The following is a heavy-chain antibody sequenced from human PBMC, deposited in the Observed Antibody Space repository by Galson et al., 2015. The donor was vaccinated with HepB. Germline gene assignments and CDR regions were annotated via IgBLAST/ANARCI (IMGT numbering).Heavy chain of an antibody. J-gene: IGHJ4*02. CDR3: ARDRGGTPGLYGDYGGYFDY. CDR1: GFTFSSYS. D-gene: IGHD4-17*01. V-gene: IGHV3-21*01. CDR2: ISSSSSYI. Sequence: SLRLSCAASGFTFSSYSMNWVRQAPGKGLEWVSSISSSSSYIYYADSVKGRFTISRDNAKNSLYLQMNSLRAEDTAVYYCARDRGGTPGLYGDYGGYFDYWGQGTLVTVSS.